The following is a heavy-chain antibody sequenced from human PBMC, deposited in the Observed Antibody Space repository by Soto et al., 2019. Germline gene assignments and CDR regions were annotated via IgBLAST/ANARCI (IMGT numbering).Heavy chain of an antibody. CDR3: ARHRGRIVGAQGTLNCSDP. V-gene: IGHV4-39*01. J-gene: IGHJ5*02. D-gene: IGHD1-26*01. CDR2: IYYSGST. Sequence: PSKTLALTCTVYGGSISSSSYYWGWIRQPPGKGLEWIGSIYYSGSTYYNPSLKSRVTISVDTSKNQFSLKLSSVTAADTAVYYCARHRGRIVGAQGTLNCSDPCGQGPLVTVSS. CDR1: GGSISSSSYY.